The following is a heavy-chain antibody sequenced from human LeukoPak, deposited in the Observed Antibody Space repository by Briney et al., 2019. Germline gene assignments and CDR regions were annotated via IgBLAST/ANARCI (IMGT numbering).Heavy chain of an antibody. D-gene: IGHD6-13*01. J-gene: IGHJ4*02. CDR1: GFTVGSNY. V-gene: IGHV3-66*02. Sequence: GGSLRLSCAASGFTVGSNYMSWVRQAPGKGLEWVSVIYSGGSTYYADSVKGRFTISRDNSKNTLYLQMNSLRAEDTAVYYCARDRIAAAGRGWYYFDYWGQGTLVTVSS. CDR2: IYSGGST. CDR3: ARDRIAAAGRGWYYFDY.